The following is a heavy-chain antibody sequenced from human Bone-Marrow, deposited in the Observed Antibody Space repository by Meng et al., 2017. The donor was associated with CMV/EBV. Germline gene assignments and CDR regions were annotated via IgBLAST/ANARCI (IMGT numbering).Heavy chain of an antibody. CDR1: GYTFTAYY. CDR3: VRDLDYGDYGREIIY. CDR2: INPKSGAT. D-gene: IGHD4-17*01. V-gene: IGHV1-2*02. J-gene: IGHJ4*02. Sequence: ASVKVSCKASGYTFTAYYIHWVRQAPGQGFEWVGWINPKSGATKDAQKFQGRVTMTRDTSMRTVYMELSSLRSNDTAVYYCVRDLDYGDYGREIIYWGQGTLVTVSS.